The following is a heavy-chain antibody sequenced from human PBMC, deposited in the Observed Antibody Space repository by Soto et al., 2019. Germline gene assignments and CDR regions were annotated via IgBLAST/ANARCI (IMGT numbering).Heavy chain of an antibody. CDR2: ISAYNGNT. CDR3: ARVQYFSVYYYDSSGYVDY. V-gene: IGHV1-18*01. J-gene: IGHJ4*02. Sequence: ASVKVSCKASGYTFTSYGISWVRQAPGQGLEWMGWISAYNGNTNYAQKLQGRVTMTTDTSTSTAYMELRSLRSDDTAVYYCARVQYFSVYYYDSSGYVDYWGQGTLVPVSP. D-gene: IGHD3-22*01. CDR1: GYTFTSYG.